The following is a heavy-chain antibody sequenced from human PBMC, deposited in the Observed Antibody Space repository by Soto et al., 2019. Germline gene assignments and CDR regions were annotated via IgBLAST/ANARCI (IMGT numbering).Heavy chain of an antibody. J-gene: IGHJ4*02. D-gene: IGHD3-10*01. CDR1: GDTFSFYT. V-gene: IGHV1-69*02. Sequence: QVQLVQSGAEVKKPGSSVKVSCKASGDTFSFYTINWVRQAPGLGLEWMGRINPILTMSNYAQKFQGRVTITADKCTNTAYLDLSSLRSEHTAMYYCATSFGSGYRAFDYWGQGALVTVSS. CDR2: INPILTMS. CDR3: ATSFGSGYRAFDY.